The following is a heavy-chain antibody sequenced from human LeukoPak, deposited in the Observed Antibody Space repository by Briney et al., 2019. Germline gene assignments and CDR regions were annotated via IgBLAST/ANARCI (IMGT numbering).Heavy chain of an antibody. Sequence: GGSLRLSCAASGFTFSSYGMHWVRQAPGKGLEWVAVIWYDGSNKYYADSVKGRFTISRDNSKNTLYLQMNSLRAEDTAVYYCARDLYYGSGNIDYWGQGTLVTVSS. V-gene: IGHV3-33*01. CDR3: ARDLYYGSGNIDY. J-gene: IGHJ4*02. D-gene: IGHD3-10*01. CDR1: GFTFSSYG. CDR2: IWYDGSNK.